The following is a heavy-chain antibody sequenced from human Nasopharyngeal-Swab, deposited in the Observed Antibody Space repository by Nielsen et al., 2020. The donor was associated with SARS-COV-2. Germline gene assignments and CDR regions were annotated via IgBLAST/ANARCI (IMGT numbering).Heavy chain of an antibody. D-gene: IGHD3-22*01. J-gene: IGHJ6*02. CDR1: GFTFSSYA. CDR3: ARTYHSSGYWVWYYYYGMDV. CDR2: LSYDGSNK. V-gene: IGHV3-30-3*01. Sequence: LKISCAASGFTFSSYAMHWVRQAPGKGLEWVAVLSYDGSNKYYADSVKGRFTISRDNFKNTLYLQMNSLRAEDTAVYYCARTYHSSGYWVWYYYYGMDVWGQGTTVTVSS.